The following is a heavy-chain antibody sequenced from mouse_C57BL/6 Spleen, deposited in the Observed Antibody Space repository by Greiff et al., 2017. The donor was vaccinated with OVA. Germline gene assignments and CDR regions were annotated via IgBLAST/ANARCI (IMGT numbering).Heavy chain of an antibody. CDR2: IHPNSGST. CDR3: ARTYDCDDEWSFDD. J-gene: IGHJ2*01. Sequence: QVQLQQPGAELVKPGASVKLSCKASGYTFTSYWMHWVKQRPGQGLEWIGMIHPNSGSTNYNEKFKSKATLTVDKSSSTAYLQMSRLTSEDSAVSDYARTYDCDDEWSFDDWGKGTTLTVSS. V-gene: IGHV1-64*01. D-gene: IGHD2-4*01. CDR1: GYTFTSYW.